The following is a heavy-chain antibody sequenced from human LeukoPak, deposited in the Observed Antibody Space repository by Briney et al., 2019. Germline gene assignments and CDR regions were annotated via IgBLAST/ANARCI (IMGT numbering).Heavy chain of an antibody. J-gene: IGHJ4*02. CDR1: GGSISGYY. Sequence: SETPSLTCTVSGGSISGYYWTWIRQPPGKGLEWIGYIYHSGNTNYNPSLKSRVSISLDMSKNQFSLKLTSVTAADTAVYYCARRTAVAPEYHFGSWGQGILVTVSS. CDR2: IYHSGNT. D-gene: IGHD5-12*01. V-gene: IGHV4-59*08. CDR3: ARRTAVAPEYHFGS.